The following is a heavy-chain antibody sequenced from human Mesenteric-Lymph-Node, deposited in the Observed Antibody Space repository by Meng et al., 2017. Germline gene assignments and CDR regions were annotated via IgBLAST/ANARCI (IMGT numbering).Heavy chain of an antibody. CDR2: IRSKAYGGTT. Sequence: GGSLRLSCTASGFTFGDYAMSWVRQAPGKGLEWVGFIRSKAYGGTTEYAASVKGRFTISRDDSKSIAYLQMNSLKTEDTAVYYCTREYYNWNDEGYYGMDVWGQGTTVTVSS. CDR1: GFTFGDYA. J-gene: IGHJ6*02. CDR3: TREYYNWNDEGYYGMDV. D-gene: IGHD1-20*01. V-gene: IGHV3-49*04.